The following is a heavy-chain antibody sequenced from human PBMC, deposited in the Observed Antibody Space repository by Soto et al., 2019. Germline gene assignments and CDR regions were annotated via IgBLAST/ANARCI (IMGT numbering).Heavy chain of an antibody. J-gene: IGHJ6*02. V-gene: IGHV6-1*01. CDR1: GESVSSKDAA. CDR2: TYYRSRWYK. CDR3: ARQYYGMDV. Sequence: SQTLSLTCAISGESVSSKDAAGDWSRHSRSRGLEWVGRTYYRSRWYKDYAVSVKSRITINPDTSKNQFSLQLNSVTPEDTAVYYCARQYYGMDVWGQGTTVTVSS.